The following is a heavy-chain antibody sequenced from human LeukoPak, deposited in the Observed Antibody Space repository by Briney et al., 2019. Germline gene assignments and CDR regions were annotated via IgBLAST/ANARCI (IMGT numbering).Heavy chain of an antibody. CDR2: IYYSGST. CDR3: ARHGLGYYPYYFDY. D-gene: IGHD3-22*01. J-gene: IGHJ4*02. Sequence: PSETLSRNCTGSGGSISSSSYYWGWIRQPPGKGLEWIGSIYYSGSTYYNPSLKSRVTISVDTSKNQFSLKLSSVTAADTAVYYCARHGLGYYPYYFDYWGQGTLVTVSS. V-gene: IGHV4-39*01. CDR1: GGSISSSSYY.